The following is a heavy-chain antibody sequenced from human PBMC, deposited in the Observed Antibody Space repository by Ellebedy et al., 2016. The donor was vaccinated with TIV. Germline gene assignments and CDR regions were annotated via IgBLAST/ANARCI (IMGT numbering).Heavy chain of an antibody. CDR1: GFSFDDYG. CDR3: ARDPYNWNGPFDY. D-gene: IGHD1-20*01. CDR2: ISWNGGTT. V-gene: IGHV3-20*04. J-gene: IGHJ4*02. Sequence: GESLKISCEASGFSFDDYGMSWVRQTPRKGLEWVSGISWNGGTTIYADSVKGRFTISRDNGKNSLYLQMNSLRAEDTAVYYCARDPYNWNGPFDYWGQGTLVTVSS.